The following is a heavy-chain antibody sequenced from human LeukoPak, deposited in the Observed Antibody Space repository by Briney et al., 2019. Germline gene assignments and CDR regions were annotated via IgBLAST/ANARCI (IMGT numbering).Heavy chain of an antibody. CDR3: AKDGRWGDYFDY. Sequence: GGSLRLSCAASGFTFSHFWMSWVRQAPGKGLEWVAYIKKTGSETYYVDSVKGRFTITRDNSKNTLYLQMNSLRAEDTAVYYCAKDGRWGDYFDYWGQGTLVTVSS. J-gene: IGHJ4*02. CDR1: GFTFSHFW. CDR2: IKKTGSET. V-gene: IGHV3-7*03. D-gene: IGHD4-23*01.